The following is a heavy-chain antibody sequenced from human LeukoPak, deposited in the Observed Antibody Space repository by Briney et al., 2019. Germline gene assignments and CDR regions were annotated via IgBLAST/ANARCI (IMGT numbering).Heavy chain of an antibody. Sequence: PGGSLRLSCAASGFTVSSSYMSWVRQAPGKGLEWVSSIYSGGGTYYADSVKGRFTISRDVPENTLFLQMNNLRAEDTAMYYCARDSYGDLDSWGQGTLVIVSS. CDR1: GFTVSSSY. CDR3: ARDSYGDLDS. J-gene: IGHJ4*02. D-gene: IGHD4/OR15-4a*01. V-gene: IGHV3-53*01. CDR2: IYSGGGT.